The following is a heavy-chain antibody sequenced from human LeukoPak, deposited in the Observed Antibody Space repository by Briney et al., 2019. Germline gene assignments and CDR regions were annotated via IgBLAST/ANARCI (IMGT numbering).Heavy chain of an antibody. D-gene: IGHD2-2*02. Sequence: GGSLRLSCAASGFTFSSYSMNWVRQAPGKGLEWVSSISSSSSYIYYADSVKGRFTISRDNAKNSLYLQMNCLRAEDTAVYYCASDIVVVPAAIGSAFDIWGQGTMVTVSS. V-gene: IGHV3-21*01. J-gene: IGHJ3*02. CDR2: ISSSSSYI. CDR1: GFTFSSYS. CDR3: ASDIVVVPAAIGSAFDI.